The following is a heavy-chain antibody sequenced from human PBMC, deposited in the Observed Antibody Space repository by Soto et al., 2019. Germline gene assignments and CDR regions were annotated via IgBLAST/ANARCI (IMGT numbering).Heavy chain of an antibody. CDR2: ISYDGSNK. CDR3: ARDITALYCSSTSCYTKGMDV. D-gene: IGHD2-2*02. V-gene: IGHV3-30-3*01. CDR1: GFTFSSYA. Sequence: LRLSCAASGFTFSSYAMHWVRQAPGKGLEWVAVISYDGSNKYYADSVKGRFTISRDNSKNTLYLQMNSLRAEDTAVYYCARDITALYCSSTSCYTKGMDVWGQGTTVTVSS. J-gene: IGHJ6*02.